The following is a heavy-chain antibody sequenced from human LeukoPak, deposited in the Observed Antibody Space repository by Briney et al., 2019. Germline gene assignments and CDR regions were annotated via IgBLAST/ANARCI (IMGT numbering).Heavy chain of an antibody. V-gene: IGHV4-59*01. CDR1: GGSISSYY. CDR2: IYYSGST. J-gene: IGHJ4*02. CDR3: ARGKGAARPVDY. D-gene: IGHD6-6*01. Sequence: TTSETLSLTCTVSGGSISSYYWSWIRQPPGKGLEWIGYIYYSGSTNYNPSLKSRVTISVDTSKNQFSLKLSSVTAADTAVYYCARGKGAARPVDYWGQGTLVTVSS.